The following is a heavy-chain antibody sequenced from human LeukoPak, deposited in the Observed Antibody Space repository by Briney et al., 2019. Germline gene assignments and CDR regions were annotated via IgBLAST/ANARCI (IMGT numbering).Heavy chain of an antibody. Sequence: GGSLRLSCAASGFTFSSYGMHWVRQAPGKGLEWVAFIRYDGSNKYYADSVKGRFTISRDNSKNTLYLQMNSLRAEDTAVYYCAKAYRDRDALGYWGQGTLVTVSS. CDR3: AKAYRDRDALGY. V-gene: IGHV3-30*02. J-gene: IGHJ4*02. D-gene: IGHD2-2*01. CDR1: GFTFSSYG. CDR2: IRYDGSNK.